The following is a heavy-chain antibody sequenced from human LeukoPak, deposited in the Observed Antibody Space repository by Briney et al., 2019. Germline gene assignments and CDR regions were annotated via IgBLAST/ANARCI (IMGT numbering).Heavy chain of an antibody. Sequence: GGSLRLSCAVSGLPFSNHWMTWVRQAPGKGLERVANINQDGSEKYYVDSVKGRFSISRDNAKSSLYLQMNSLRVEDTAMYFCAREGYGDYHIWGQGTIVSVSS. CDR2: INQDGSEK. D-gene: IGHD4-17*01. CDR3: AREGYGDYHI. J-gene: IGHJ3*02. V-gene: IGHV3-7*01. CDR1: GLPFSNHW.